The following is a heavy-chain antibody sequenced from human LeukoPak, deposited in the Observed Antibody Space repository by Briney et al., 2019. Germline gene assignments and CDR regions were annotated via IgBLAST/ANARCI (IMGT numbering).Heavy chain of an antibody. D-gene: IGHD3-3*01. CDR2: ISSSSSYI. Sequence: GGSLRLSCAASGFTFSSYSMNWVRQAPGKGLEWVSSISSSSSYIYYADSVKGRFTISRDNAKNSLYLQMNSLRAEDTAVYYCARQDPVLSGYYDAFDIWGQGTMVTVSS. J-gene: IGHJ3*02. CDR3: ARQDPVLSGYYDAFDI. CDR1: GFTFSSYS. V-gene: IGHV3-21*01.